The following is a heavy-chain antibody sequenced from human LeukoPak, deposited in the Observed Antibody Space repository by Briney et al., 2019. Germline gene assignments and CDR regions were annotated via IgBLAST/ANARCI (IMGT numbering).Heavy chain of an antibody. V-gene: IGHV4-39*01. D-gene: IGHD3-22*01. J-gene: IGHJ5*02. CDR2: IYYPGTT. Sequence: PSETLSVTCAVSGGSITSTTSYWAWIRESPGEGLEWIGSIYYPGTTDYNPSFKSRVTISLDTPKIQFSLRLTPVTAADTAVFYCARHLYHFEGVGYSRYFDPWGQGTLVTVSS. CDR1: GGSITSTTSY. CDR3: ARHLYHFEGVGYSRYFDP.